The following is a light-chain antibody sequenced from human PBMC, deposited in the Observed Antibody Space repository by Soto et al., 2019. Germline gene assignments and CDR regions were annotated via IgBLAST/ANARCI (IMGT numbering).Light chain of an antibody. CDR3: QQYDTSPRT. CDR2: AAS. J-gene: IGKJ1*01. Sequence: EIVLTQAPGTLSWSPGGRATLSCRASQSLGSGYLAWYQQKPGQAPRILIYAASTRATGIPDRFSGSGSGTDFSLTISRLEPEDFAVYYCQQYDTSPRTFGQGTKVDIK. V-gene: IGKV3-20*01. CDR1: QSLGSGY.